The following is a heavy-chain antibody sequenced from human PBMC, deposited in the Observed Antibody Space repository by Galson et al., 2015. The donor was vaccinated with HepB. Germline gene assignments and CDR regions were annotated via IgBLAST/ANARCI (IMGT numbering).Heavy chain of an antibody. Sequence: SLRLSCAASGFTVSSNYMSWVRQAPGKGLEWVSVIYSGGSTYYADSVKGRFTISRDNSKNTLYLQMNSLRAEDTAVYHCARAPWYQLLFDYYYYYGMDVWGQGTTVTVSS. CDR2: IYSGGST. CDR1: GFTVSSNY. CDR3: ARAPWYQLLFDYYYYYGMDV. D-gene: IGHD2-2*01. J-gene: IGHJ6*02. V-gene: IGHV3-53*01.